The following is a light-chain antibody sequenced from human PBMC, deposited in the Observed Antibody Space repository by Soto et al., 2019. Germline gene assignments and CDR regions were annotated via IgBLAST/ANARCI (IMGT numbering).Light chain of an antibody. CDR1: SSDVGGYNY. V-gene: IGLV2-14*01. CDR3: SSYTSSSTLSYV. CDR2: DVS. Sequence: QSALTQPASVSGSPGQSITISCTGTSSDVGGYNYVSWYQQHPGKAPKLMIYDVSNRPSGVSNRFSGSKSGNTASLTISGLQAEDEADYCCSSYTSSSTLSYVFGTGTKVTVL. J-gene: IGLJ1*01.